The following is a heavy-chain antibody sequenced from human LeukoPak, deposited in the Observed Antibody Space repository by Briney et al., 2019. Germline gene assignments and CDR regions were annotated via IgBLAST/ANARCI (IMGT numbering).Heavy chain of an antibody. Sequence: NSSETLSLTCSPSSGSISRGSYYWSWIPQPAGKGLEWIGRIYSSWSTTSNPSLKSRASISLDTSKNQFSLKLNSVTAADTAVYYCARGAYLFDPWGQGTLVSVSS. V-gene: IGHV4-61*02. J-gene: IGHJ5*02. D-gene: IGHD3-10*01. CDR1: SGSISRGSYY. CDR3: ARGAYLFDP. CDR2: IYSSWST.